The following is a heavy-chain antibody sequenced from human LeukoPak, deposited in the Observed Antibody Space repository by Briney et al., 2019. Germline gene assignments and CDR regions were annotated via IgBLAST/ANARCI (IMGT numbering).Heavy chain of an antibody. V-gene: IGHV4-4*07. CDR1: GGSISSYY. CDR2: IYTSGST. D-gene: IGHD6-13*01. Sequence: PSETLSPTCTVSGGSISSYYWSWIRQPAGKGLEWIGRIYTSGSTNYNPSLKSRVTMSVDTSKNQFSLKLSSVTAADTAVYYCAREDSSSWDDAFDIWGQGTMVTVSS. J-gene: IGHJ3*02. CDR3: AREDSSSWDDAFDI.